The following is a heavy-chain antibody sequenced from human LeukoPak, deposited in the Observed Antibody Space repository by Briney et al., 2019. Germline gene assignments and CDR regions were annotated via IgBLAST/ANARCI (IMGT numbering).Heavy chain of an antibody. CDR3: TRVGYIDEGIDY. CDR2: IKQDGSEK. CDR1: GFTFSSYA. J-gene: IGHJ4*02. Sequence: PGGSLRLSCAASGFTFSSYAMHWVRQAPGKGLEWVANIKQDGSEKSYVDSVKGRFTISRDNAKNSLYLQMNSLRAEDTAIYYCTRVGYIDEGIDYWGQGTLVTVSS. V-gene: IGHV3-7*04. D-gene: IGHD5-24*01.